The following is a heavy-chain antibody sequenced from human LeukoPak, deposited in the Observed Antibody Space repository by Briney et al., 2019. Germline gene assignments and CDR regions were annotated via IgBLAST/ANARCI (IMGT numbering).Heavy chain of an antibody. V-gene: IGHV4-34*01. D-gene: IGHD5-12*01. J-gene: IGHJ6*03. CDR2: INHSGST. CDR1: GGSFSGYY. CDR3: ARGLVGYETFYYYYYMDV. Sequence: PSETLSLTCAVYGGSFSGYYWSWIRQPPGKGLEWIGEINHSGSTNYNPSLKSRVTISVDTSKNQFPLKLSSVTAADTAVYYCARGLVGYETFYYYYYMDVWGKGTTVTVSS.